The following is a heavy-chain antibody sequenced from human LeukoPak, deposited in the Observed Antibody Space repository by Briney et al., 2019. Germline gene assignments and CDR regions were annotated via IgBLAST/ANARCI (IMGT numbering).Heavy chain of an antibody. CDR3: ARGRVGGAN. V-gene: IGHV4-59*01. J-gene: IGHJ4*02. Sequence: SETLSLTCTVSSGSMSSYYWTWLRQPPGKGLEWIGSIYYSGTTNYNPSLKSRVTISVDTSQNRFSLKLSSVTIADTALYYCARGRVGGANWGQGTLVTVSS. CDR2: IYYSGTT. CDR1: SGSMSSYY. D-gene: IGHD4-23*01.